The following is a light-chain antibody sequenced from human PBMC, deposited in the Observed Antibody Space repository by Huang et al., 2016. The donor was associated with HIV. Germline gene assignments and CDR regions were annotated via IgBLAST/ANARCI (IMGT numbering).Light chain of an antibody. V-gene: IGKV1-33*01. CDR1: QDISNY. CDR3: QQFDNVPYS. Sequence: DIQMTQSPSSLSASIGDRVTITCQASQDISNYLNWYQQKPGKAPKRLLYDATNSEAGVPSRFSGSGSGTDVTLTISRLQPEDFATYYCQQFDNVPYSFGQGTRLEIK. J-gene: IGKJ2*03. CDR2: DAT.